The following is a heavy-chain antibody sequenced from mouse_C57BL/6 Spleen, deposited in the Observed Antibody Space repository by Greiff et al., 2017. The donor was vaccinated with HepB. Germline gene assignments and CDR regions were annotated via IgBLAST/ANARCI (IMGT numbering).Heavy chain of an antibody. D-gene: IGHD3-2*02. V-gene: IGHV1-82*01. CDR3: ARGGSSGWFAY. CDR1: GYSFSSSW. CDR2: IYPGDGDT. Sequence: VQLQQSGPELVKPGASVKISCKASGYSFSSSWMNWVKQRPGKGLEWIGRIYPGDGDTNYNGKFKGKATLTADKSSSTAYMQLSSLTSEDSAVYFCARGGSSGWFAYWGQGTLVTVSA. J-gene: IGHJ3*01.